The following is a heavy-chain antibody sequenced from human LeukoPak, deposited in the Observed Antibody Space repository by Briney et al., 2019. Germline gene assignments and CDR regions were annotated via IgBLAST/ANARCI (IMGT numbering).Heavy chain of an antibody. J-gene: IGHJ3*02. V-gene: IGHV4-39*07. CDR1: GGSISSSSHY. D-gene: IGHD3-3*01. CDR2: IYYSGST. CDR3: ARRGYDFWSGYYRLAFDI. Sequence: PSETLSLTCTVSGGSISSSSHYWGWIRQPPGKGLEWIGSIYYSGSTNYNPSLKSRVTISVDTSKNQFSLKLSSVTAADTAVYYCARRGYDFWSGYYRLAFDIWGQGTMVTVSS.